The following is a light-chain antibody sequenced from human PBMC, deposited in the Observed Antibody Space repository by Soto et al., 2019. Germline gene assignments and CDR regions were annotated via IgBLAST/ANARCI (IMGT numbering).Light chain of an antibody. V-gene: IGKV4-1*01. CDR2: WAS. CDR3: QQHSRSRT. Sequence: DIVMTQSPDSLAVSLGERATISCKSSQSVLYSSNNKNYLAWYQQQPGQPPKLLIYWASTRESGVPDRFTGSGSGTDFTLTISSLQAEDVAVYHRQQHSRSRTFGQGTKADIK. J-gene: IGKJ1*01. CDR1: QSVLYSSNNKNY.